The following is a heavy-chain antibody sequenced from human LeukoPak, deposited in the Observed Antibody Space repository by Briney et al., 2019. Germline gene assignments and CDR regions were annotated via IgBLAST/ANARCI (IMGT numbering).Heavy chain of an antibody. Sequence: GGSLRLSCAASGFTFSSYSMTWVRQAPGKGLEWVSSIPSNSRYIYYADSAKGRFTISRDNAKNSLFLQMSSLTAEDTAVYYCARGGAFGVDRNDYWGQGTLVTVSS. CDR1: GFTFSSYS. CDR3: ARGGAFGVDRNDY. V-gene: IGHV3-21*06. CDR2: IPSNSRYI. D-gene: IGHD3-3*01. J-gene: IGHJ4*02.